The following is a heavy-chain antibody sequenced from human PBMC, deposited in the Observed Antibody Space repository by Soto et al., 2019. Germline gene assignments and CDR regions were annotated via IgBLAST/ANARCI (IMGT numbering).Heavy chain of an antibody. CDR2: IYHSGST. Sequence: PSGTLSLTCAVSGGSISSSNWWSWVRQPPGKGLEWIGEIYHSGSTNYNPSLKSRVTISVDKSKNQFSLKLSSVTAADTAVYYCARDRHDYYYYYGMDVWGQGTTVTVSS. V-gene: IGHV4-4*02. CDR3: ARDRHDYYYYYGMDV. J-gene: IGHJ6*02. CDR1: GGSISSSNW.